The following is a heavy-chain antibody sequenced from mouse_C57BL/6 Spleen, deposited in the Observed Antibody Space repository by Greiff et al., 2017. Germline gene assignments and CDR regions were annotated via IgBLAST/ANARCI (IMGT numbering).Heavy chain of an antibody. Sequence: QVQLQQPGAELMKPGASVKLSCKATGYTFTGYWIEWVKQRPGHGLEWIGEILPGSGSTNYNEKFKGKATFTADTSSNTAYMQLSSLTTEDSAIYYCARGGVYDCDGDWFAYWGQGTLVTVSA. D-gene: IGHD2-4*01. CDR3: ARGGVYDCDGDWFAY. CDR2: ILPGSGST. CDR1: GYTFTGYW. J-gene: IGHJ3*01. V-gene: IGHV1-9*01.